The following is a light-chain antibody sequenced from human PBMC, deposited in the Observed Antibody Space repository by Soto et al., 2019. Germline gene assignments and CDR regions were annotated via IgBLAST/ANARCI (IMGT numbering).Light chain of an antibody. Sequence: EIVFTQSPGILSLSLGERATLSCRASQSISSTSLAWYQQKPGQAPRLLIYGASTRATGIPDRFSGSESGTDFTLTISRLEPEDFVVYYCQQYGNSPFTFGQGTRLEI. CDR2: GAS. J-gene: IGKJ5*01. V-gene: IGKV3-20*01. CDR1: QSISSTS. CDR3: QQYGNSPFT.